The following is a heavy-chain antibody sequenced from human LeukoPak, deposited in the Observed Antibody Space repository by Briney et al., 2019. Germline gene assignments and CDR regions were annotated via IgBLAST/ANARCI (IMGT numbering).Heavy chain of an antibody. Sequence: GGSLRLSCAASGFTFSSYSMNWVRQAPGKGLEWVSSISSSSSYIYYADSVKGRFTISRDNAKNSLYLQMNSLRAEDTAVYYCARDVGIYGAGLDYWGQGTLVTVSS. J-gene: IGHJ4*02. V-gene: IGHV3-21*04. CDR2: ISSSSSYI. D-gene: IGHD4-17*01. CDR3: ARDVGIYGAGLDY. CDR1: GFTFSSYS.